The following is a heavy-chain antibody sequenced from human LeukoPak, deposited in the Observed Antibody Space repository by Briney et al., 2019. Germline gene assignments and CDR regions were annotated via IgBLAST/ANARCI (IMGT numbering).Heavy chain of an antibody. D-gene: IGHD4-23*01. CDR1: GGSFSGYY. V-gene: IGHV4-34*01. CDR3: ASYYGGNFYFDY. J-gene: IGHJ4*02. Sequence: SETLSLTCAVYGGSFSGYYWSWIRQPPGKGLEGSGEINHSGSTNYNPSLKSRGTISVDTSKNQFSLKLSSVTAADTAVYYCASYYGGNFYFDYWGQGTLVTVSS. CDR2: INHSGST.